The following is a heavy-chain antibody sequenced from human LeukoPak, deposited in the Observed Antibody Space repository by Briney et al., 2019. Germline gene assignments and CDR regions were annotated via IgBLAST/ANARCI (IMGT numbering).Heavy chain of an antibody. D-gene: IGHD3-22*01. CDR3: ARDNYDSSGYYFD. J-gene: IGHJ4*02. Sequence: TGGTPRLPHTPPRFTFSSYEMNWVRQAPGKGLEWVSYISSSGSTIYYADSVKGRFTISRDNAKNSLYLQMNSLRAEDTAAYYCARDNYDSSGYYFDWGQGTLVTVSS. V-gene: IGHV3-48*03. CDR2: ISSSGSTI. CDR1: RFTFSSYE.